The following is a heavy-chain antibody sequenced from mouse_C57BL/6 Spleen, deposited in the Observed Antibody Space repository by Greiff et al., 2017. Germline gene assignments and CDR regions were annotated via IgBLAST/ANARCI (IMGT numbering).Heavy chain of an antibody. CDR2: IRSKSNNYAT. J-gene: IGHJ1*03. CDR3: VRQDDYDGGYWYFDV. D-gene: IGHD2-4*01. Sequence: EVKLVESGGGLVQPKGSLKLSCAASGFSFNTYAMNWVRQAPGKGLEWVARIRSKSNNYATYYADSVKDRFTISRDDSESVLYLQMNNLKTEDTAMYYCVRQDDYDGGYWYFDVWGTGTTVTVSS. V-gene: IGHV10-1*01. CDR1: GFSFNTYA.